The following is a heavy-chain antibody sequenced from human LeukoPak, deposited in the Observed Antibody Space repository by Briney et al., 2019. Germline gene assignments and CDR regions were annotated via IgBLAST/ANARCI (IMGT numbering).Heavy chain of an antibody. Sequence: PSETLSLTCTVSGGSITSSSYYWDWIRQPPGKGLEWIGSIYYSGSTYYNPSLKSRVTISVDTSKNQFSLKLSSVTAADTAVYYCARHQEFSYYYDSSGFLSYWGQGTLVTVSS. CDR1: GGSITSSSYY. D-gene: IGHD3-22*01. CDR2: IYYSGST. V-gene: IGHV4-39*01. J-gene: IGHJ4*02. CDR3: ARHQEFSYYYDSSGFLSY.